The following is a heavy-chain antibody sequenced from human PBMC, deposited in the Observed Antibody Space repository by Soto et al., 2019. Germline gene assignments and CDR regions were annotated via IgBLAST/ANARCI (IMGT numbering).Heavy chain of an antibody. J-gene: IGHJ5*02. V-gene: IGHV4-30-4*01. CDR1: NESISSGDYC. CDR2: ICNSGKT. CDR3: ARESSRIGIVP. Sequence: SETLSLTCTVSNESISSGDYCWSWIRQPPGKGLEWIGCICNSGKTDYSPSLERRVSISVDTSKNEFSLRMRSVTAADTAFYYCARESSRIGIVPWGQGTLVTVSS. D-gene: IGHD1-26*01.